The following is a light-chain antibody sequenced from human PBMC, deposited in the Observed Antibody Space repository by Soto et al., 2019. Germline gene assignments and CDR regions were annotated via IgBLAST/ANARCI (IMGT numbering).Light chain of an antibody. CDR3: QQYGSSPLT. Sequence: EIVLTQSPGTLALSPGERATFSCRASQSVYSRYLAWYQQKPGQAPRLLIYGASSRATGIADRFSGSGSGTDFTLTISRLEPEDFAVYYCQQYGSSPLTFGGGTKVEIK. CDR1: QSVYSRY. CDR2: GAS. V-gene: IGKV3-20*01. J-gene: IGKJ4*01.